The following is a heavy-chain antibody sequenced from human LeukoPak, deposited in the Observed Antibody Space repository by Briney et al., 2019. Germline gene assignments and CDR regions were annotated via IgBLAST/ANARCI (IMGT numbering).Heavy chain of an antibody. CDR3: AKRKTYYDYVWGSYRYMDPFDY. D-gene: IGHD3-16*02. CDR1: GGSFSGYY. Sequence: PSETLSLTCAVYGGSFSGYYWSWIRQPPGKGLEWIGEINHSGSTNYNPSLKSRVAISVDTSKNQFSQKLSSVTAADTAAYYCAKRKTYYDYVWGSYRYMDPFDYWGQGTPVTVSS. CDR2: INHSGST. V-gene: IGHV4-34*01. J-gene: IGHJ4*02.